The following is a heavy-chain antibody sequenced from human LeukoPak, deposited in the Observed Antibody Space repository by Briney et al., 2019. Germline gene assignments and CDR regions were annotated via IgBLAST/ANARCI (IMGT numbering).Heavy chain of an antibody. CDR1: GGTFSSYA. D-gene: IGHD6-6*01. V-gene: IGHV1-69*13. CDR2: IIPIFGTA. J-gene: IGHJ4*02. Sequence: ASVKVSCKASGGTFSSYAFSWVRQAPGQGLEWMGGIIPIFGTANYAQKFQGRVTITADESTSTAYMELSSLRSEDTAVYYCARDRYSSSSDWGQGTLVTVSS. CDR3: ARDRYSSSSD.